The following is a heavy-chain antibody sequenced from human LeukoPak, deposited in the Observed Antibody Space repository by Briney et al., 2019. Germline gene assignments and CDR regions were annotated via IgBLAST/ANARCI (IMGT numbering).Heavy chain of an antibody. Sequence: ASVKASCKASGYTFSSHDMHWVRQAPGQGLEWVGVINPSGGSTSYAQKFQGRVTMTRDTSTSTVYMELSSLRSEDTAVYYCARPGYIYGSFDYWGQGTLVTVSS. V-gene: IGHV1-46*01. CDR3: ARPGYIYGSFDY. CDR1: GYTFSSHD. CDR2: INPSGGST. J-gene: IGHJ4*02. D-gene: IGHD5-18*01.